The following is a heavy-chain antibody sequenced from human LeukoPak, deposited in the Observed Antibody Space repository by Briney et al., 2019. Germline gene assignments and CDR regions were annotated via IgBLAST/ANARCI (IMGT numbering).Heavy chain of an antibody. Sequence: SETLSLICTVSGGSISSGGYYWSWIRQHPGKGLEWIGYIYYSGSTYYNPSLKSRVTISVDTSKNQFSLKLSSVTAADTAVYYCARDPVNYDSNPEGPASAFDIWGQGTMVTVSS. D-gene: IGHD3-22*01. CDR1: GGSISSGGYY. V-gene: IGHV4-31*03. CDR2: IYYSGST. J-gene: IGHJ3*02. CDR3: ARDPVNYDSNPEGPASAFDI.